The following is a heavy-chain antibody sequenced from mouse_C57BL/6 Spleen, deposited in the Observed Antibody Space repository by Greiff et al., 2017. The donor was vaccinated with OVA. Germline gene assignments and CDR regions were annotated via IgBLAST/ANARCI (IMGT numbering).Heavy chain of an antibody. J-gene: IGHJ2*01. Sequence: QVQLQQSGPELVKPGASVKISCKASGYAFSSSWMNWVKQRPGQGLEWIGRIYPGDGDTNYNGKFKGKATLTADKSSSTAYMQLSSLTSEDSAVYFCARSTMVTGLFDYWGQGTTLTVSS. CDR3: ARSTMVTGLFDY. CDR1: GYAFSSSW. CDR2: IYPGDGDT. D-gene: IGHD2-2*01. V-gene: IGHV1-82*01.